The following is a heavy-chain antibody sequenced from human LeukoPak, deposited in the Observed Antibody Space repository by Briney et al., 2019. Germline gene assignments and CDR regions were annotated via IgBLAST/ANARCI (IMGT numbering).Heavy chain of an antibody. Sequence: GGSLRLSCAASGFTVSSNYMSWVRQAPGKGLEWVAVISNDGSNKHYADSVKGRFTISRDNSKNTLYLQMNSLRAEDTAVYYCGRVAPGGRHIDYWGQGTLVTVSS. CDR3: GRVAPGGRHIDY. CDR2: ISNDGSNK. V-gene: IGHV3-30-3*01. J-gene: IGHJ4*02. D-gene: IGHD6-13*01. CDR1: GFTVSSNY.